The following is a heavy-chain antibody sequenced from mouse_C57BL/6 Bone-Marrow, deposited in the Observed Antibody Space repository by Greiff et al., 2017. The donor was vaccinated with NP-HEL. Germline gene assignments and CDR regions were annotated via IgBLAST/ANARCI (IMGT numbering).Heavy chain of an antibody. Sequence: EVMLVESGGDLVKPGGSLKLSCAASGFTFSSYGMSWVRQTPDKRLEWVATISSGGSYTYYPDSVKGRFTISRDNAKNTLYLQMSSLKSEDTAMYYCARHGDYSNRGQGTSVTVSS. V-gene: IGHV5-6*01. CDR2: ISSGGSYT. CDR1: GFTFSSYG. D-gene: IGHD2-5*01. CDR3: ARHGDYSN. J-gene: IGHJ4*01.